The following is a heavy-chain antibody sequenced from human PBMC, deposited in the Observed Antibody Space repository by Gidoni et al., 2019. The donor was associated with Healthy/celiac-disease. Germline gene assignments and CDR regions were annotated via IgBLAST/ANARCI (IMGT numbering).Heavy chain of an antibody. V-gene: IGHV3-9*01. CDR3: AKDGSGPTYYDILTGPFDY. CDR1: GVTFDDYP. CDR2: ISWNSGSI. J-gene: IGHJ4*02. D-gene: IGHD3-9*01. Sequence: DVQLVESGGGLVQPGRSVRLSCAATGVTFDDYPMPWVRQAPGKGLEWVSGISWNSGSIGYADSVKGRFTISRDNAKNSLYLQMNSLRAEDTALYYCAKDGSGPTYYDILTGPFDYWGQGTLVTVSS.